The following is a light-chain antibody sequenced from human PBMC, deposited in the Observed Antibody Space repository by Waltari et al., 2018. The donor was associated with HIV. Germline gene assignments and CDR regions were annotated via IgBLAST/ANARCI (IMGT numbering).Light chain of an antibody. V-gene: IGLV1-44*01. CDR3: ASWDASLNGWV. CDR2: GNY. Sequence: QSVVTQPPSVSVTPGQAVTISCSGSTSTIGITTITWYQHPPGTAPKRLIYGNYPRPSVVPDRFSASKSGTSASLAISGLQSEDEADYYCASWDASLNGWVFGGGTKLTVL. CDR1: TSTIGITT. J-gene: IGLJ3*02.